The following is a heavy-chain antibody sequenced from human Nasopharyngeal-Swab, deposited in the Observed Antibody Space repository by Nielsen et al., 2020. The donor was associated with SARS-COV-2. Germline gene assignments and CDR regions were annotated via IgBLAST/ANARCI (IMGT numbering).Heavy chain of an antibody. Sequence: GESLKISCKGSGYSFTSYWIGWVRQMPGKGLEWMGIIYPGDSDTRYSPSFQGQVTIPADKSISTAYLQWSSLKASDTAMYYCARRYYGSGSRTSYFDLWGRGTLVTVSS. CDR2: IYPGDSDT. CDR3: ARRYYGSGSRTSYFDL. J-gene: IGHJ2*01. D-gene: IGHD3-10*01. V-gene: IGHV5-51*01. CDR1: GYSFTSYW.